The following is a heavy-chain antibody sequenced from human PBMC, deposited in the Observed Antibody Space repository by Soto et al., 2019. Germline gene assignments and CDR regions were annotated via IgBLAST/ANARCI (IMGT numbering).Heavy chain of an antibody. CDR2: ISANIIST. CDR1: GFNFNSHA. J-gene: IGHJ6*02. Sequence: EVQLLESGGGLVQPGGSLRLSWAASGFNFNSHAMTWVRQAPGKGLEWVSTISANIISTYYADSVKGRFTISRDNSKNTLYLQMSSLRVEDTAVYHCARVDTPTVRVGMAVWGQGTTVTVSS. CDR3: ARVDTPTVRVGMAV. V-gene: IGHV3-23*01. D-gene: IGHD2-15*01.